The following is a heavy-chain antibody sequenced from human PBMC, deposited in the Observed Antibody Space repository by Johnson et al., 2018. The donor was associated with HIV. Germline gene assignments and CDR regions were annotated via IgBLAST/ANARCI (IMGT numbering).Heavy chain of an antibody. V-gene: IGHV3-30*04. Sequence: QVQLVESGGGVVQPGRSLRLSCAASGFTFSSYAMHWVRQAPGKGLEWVAVISYDGSNRYYADSVTCRFTISRDNSKNTLFLQMNRLSAEDTALYFCAKYRMAGPGATGPFDIWGQGTVVTVSS. CDR1: GFTFSSYA. CDR2: ISYDGSNR. J-gene: IGHJ3*02. D-gene: IGHD6-13*01. CDR3: AKYRMAGPGATGPFDI.